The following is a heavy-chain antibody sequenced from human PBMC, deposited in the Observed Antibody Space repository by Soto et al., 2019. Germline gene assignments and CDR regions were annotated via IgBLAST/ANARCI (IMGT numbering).Heavy chain of an antibody. J-gene: IGHJ4*02. V-gene: IGHV1-69*13. D-gene: IGHD3-3*01. CDR1: GGSFGKSA. CDR2: FIPVYRTL. Sequence: SVKVSCKASGGSFGKSAINWVRQTPGQGLEWLGGFIPVYRTLNYAQKFQGRVTITADESTGTAYMTLSSLASDDTAVYYCATGVIWIGYFTVDSWGQGTRVTAPQ. CDR3: ATGVIWIGYFTVDS.